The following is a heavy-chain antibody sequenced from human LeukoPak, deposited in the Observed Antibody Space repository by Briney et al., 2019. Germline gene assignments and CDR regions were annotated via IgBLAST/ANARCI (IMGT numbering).Heavy chain of an antibody. V-gene: IGHV4-4*07. CDR2: LSTSGTRGTT. CDR3: ARSWSGGVTAADI. J-gene: IGHJ3*02. Sequence: SETLSLTCTVSGGSMTNHYWTWIRQPAGRGLEWIGRLSTSGTRGTTAYNPSLKSRVAMSLDTSKNQFSLKMTSVTAADAAVYYCARSWSGGVTAADIWGQGTKATVSS. CDR1: GGSMTNHY. D-gene: IGHD3-16*01.